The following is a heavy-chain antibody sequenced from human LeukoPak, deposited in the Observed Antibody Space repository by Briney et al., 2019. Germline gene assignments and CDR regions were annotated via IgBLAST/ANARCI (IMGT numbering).Heavy chain of an antibody. Sequence: ASVKVSCKASGYTFTSYGISWVRQAPGQGLEWMGWISAYNGNTNYAQKLQGRVTMTTDTSTSTAYMELSSLRSEDTAVYYCARDNSIGGRGWWFDPWGQGTLVTVSS. J-gene: IGHJ5*02. CDR3: ARDNSIGGRGWWFDP. CDR2: ISAYNGNT. CDR1: GYTFTSYG. D-gene: IGHD4-23*01. V-gene: IGHV1-18*01.